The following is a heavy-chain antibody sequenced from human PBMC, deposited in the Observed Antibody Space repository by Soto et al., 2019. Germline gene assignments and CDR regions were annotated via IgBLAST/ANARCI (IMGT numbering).Heavy chain of an antibody. CDR1: GDSISAYS. CDR3: AREGNLGRWLQPLDF. V-gene: IGHV4-59*01. D-gene: IGHD5-12*01. CDR2: IHYNGNT. J-gene: IGHJ4*02. Sequence: ASETLSLTCTVSGDSISAYSWSWVRQPPGKGLEWIGNIHYNGNTKYNPSLKSRVTMSVDTSKNQFSLKLISVTAADTAKYFCAREGNLGRWLQPLDFWGQGNLVTVSS.